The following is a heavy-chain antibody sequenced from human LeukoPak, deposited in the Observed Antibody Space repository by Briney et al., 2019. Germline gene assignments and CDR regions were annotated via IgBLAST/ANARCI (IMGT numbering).Heavy chain of an antibody. J-gene: IGHJ4*02. CDR3: ARAYRAHQTFHSYHFFDF. CDR1: GGAFSGYY. CDR2: INHYGST. Sequence: PSETLSLTCAVYGGAFSGYYWNWIRQPPEKGLEWIGEINHYGSTKYSPSLKSRVTISGDTSKNQFSLRLNSVTAADTAVYYCARAYRAHQTFHSYHFFDFWGRGTLVTVSS. V-gene: IGHV4-34*01. D-gene: IGHD5-18*01.